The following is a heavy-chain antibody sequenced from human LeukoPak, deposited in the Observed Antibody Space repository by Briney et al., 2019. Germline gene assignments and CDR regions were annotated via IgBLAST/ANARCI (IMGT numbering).Heavy chain of an antibody. Sequence: GGSLRLSCAASGFTVSSNYMSWVRQAPGKGLEWVSVIYSGGDTYHADSVKGRFTVSRDSSKNTVYLQMNSLRVEDTAVYYCARGYTVGFDRWGQGTLVTVSS. CDR3: ARGYTVGFDR. V-gene: IGHV3-53*01. D-gene: IGHD1-14*01. CDR2: IYSGGDT. CDR1: GFTVSSNY. J-gene: IGHJ5*02.